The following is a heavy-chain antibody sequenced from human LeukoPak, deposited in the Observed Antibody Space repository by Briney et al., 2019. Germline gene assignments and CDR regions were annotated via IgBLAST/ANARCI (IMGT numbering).Heavy chain of an antibody. J-gene: IGHJ6*03. CDR1: GYTFTSYG. CDR3: ARVARPYYYMDV. V-gene: IGHV1-18*01. Sequence: ASVKVSCKASGYTFTSYGISWVRQAPGQGLEWMGWISAYNGNTNYAQKLQGRVTITTDESTSTAYMELSSLRSEDTAVYYCARVARPYYYMDVWGKGTTVTVSS. CDR2: ISAYNGNT.